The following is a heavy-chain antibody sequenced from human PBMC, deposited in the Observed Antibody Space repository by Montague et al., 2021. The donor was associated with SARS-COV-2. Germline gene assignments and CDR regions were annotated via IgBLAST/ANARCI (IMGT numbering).Heavy chain of an antibody. V-gene: IGHV3-53*01. J-gene: IGHJ4*02. CDR3: AREKDTFGYILRY. CDR2: IYKDGRT. D-gene: IGHD3-22*01. CDR1: GFTVSSNY. Sequence: SLRLSCAASGFTVSSNYMTWVRQAPGKGLEWVSVIYKDGRTYYADSVKGRFTVSRDNSKNTLYLQMHSLRAEDTAVYYCAREKDTFGYILRYWGQGTLVTVSS.